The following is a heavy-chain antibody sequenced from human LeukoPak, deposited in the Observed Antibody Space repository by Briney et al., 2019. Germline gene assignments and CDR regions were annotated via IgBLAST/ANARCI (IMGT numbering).Heavy chain of an antibody. CDR2: INPNSGDT. CDR1: GYTFTGYY. Sequence: GASVKVSCKASGYTFTGYYIHWVRQAPGQGLEWMGRINPNSGDTNYAQKFQGRVTMTRDTSVSTAYMELSRLRSDDTAVYYCARDILLDAFDIWGQGTMVTVSS. D-gene: IGHD2-21*01. CDR3: ARDILLDAFDI. J-gene: IGHJ3*02. V-gene: IGHV1-2*02.